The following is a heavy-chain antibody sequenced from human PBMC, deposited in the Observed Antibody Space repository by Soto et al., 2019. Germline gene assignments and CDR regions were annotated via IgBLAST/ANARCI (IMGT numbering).Heavy chain of an antibody. CDR3: ARSYYYDSSGYYSSGSVYFDY. V-gene: IGHV4-31*03. CDR2: IYYSGST. D-gene: IGHD3-22*01. J-gene: IGHJ4*02. Sequence: QVQLQESGPGLVKPSQTLSLTCTVSGGSISSGGYYWSWIRQHPGKGLEWIGYIYYSGSTYYNPSLKSRVTISVDTSKNQFSLKLSSVTAADTAVYYCARSYYYDSSGYYSSGSVYFDYWGQGTLVTVSS. CDR1: GGSISSGGYY.